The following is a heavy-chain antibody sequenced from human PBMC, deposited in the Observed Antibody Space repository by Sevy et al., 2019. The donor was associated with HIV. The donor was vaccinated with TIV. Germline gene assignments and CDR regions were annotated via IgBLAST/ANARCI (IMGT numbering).Heavy chain of an antibody. CDR3: ARHGGRIQQWYFHY. Sequence: SETLSLTCTVSGDFMSSSNYYGGWIRQPPGKGLEWIGSIYYSGSTYYNPSLQSRVTISVDTSKNQFSLSLSSVTAADTAVYYCARHGGRIQQWYFHYWGQGSLVTVSS. CDR2: IYYSGST. D-gene: IGHD5-18*01. CDR1: GDFMSSSNYY. V-gene: IGHV4-39*01. J-gene: IGHJ4*02.